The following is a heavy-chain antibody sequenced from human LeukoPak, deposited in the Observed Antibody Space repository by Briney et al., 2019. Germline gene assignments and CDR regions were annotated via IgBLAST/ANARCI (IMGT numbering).Heavy chain of an antibody. J-gene: IGHJ4*02. CDR1: SGSISSYY. CDR2: ISYSGGT. V-gene: IGHV4-59*08. CDR3: ARAHSDFDY. Sequence: SETLSLTCTVSSGSISSYYWSWIRQPPGKGLEWLGYISYSGGTNYNPSLKSRVTISVDTCKNQFSLKLSSVTAADTAVYYCARAHSDFDYWGQGTLVTVSS. D-gene: IGHD5-18*01.